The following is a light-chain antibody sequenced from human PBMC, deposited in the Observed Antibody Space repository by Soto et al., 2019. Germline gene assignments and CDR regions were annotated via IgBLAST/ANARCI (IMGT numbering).Light chain of an antibody. CDR1: QDITSY. CDR2: DAS. Sequence: DIQMTQSPSSLSASVGGRVTITCQASQDITSYLNWYQHKPGKAPKLLIYDASILEAGVPPRFSGSGSGTDFTLTISSLQPEDVATYYCQHCDYLPIFGPGTTVDFK. CDR3: QHCDYLPI. J-gene: IGKJ3*01. V-gene: IGKV1-33*01.